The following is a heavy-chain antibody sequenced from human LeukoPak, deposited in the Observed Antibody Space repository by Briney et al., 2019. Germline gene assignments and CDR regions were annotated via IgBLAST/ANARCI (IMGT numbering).Heavy chain of an antibody. J-gene: IGHJ5*02. D-gene: IGHD1-26*01. Sequence: GESLKISCKGSGYMFTSYWIGWVRQMPGKGLEWMGIIYPGDSDTRYSPSFQGQVTISADKSISTAYLQWSSLKASDTAMYYCARSELYYVGINPPIGWFDPWGQGTLVTVSS. V-gene: IGHV5-51*01. CDR2: IYPGDSDT. CDR1: GYMFTSYW. CDR3: ARSELYYVGINPPIGWFDP.